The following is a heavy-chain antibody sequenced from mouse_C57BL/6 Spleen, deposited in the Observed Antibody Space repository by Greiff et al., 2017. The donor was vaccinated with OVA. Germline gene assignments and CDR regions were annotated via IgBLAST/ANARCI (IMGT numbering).Heavy chain of an antibody. Sequence: QVQLQQPGAELVKPGASVKLSCKASGYTFTSYWMHWVKQRPGQGLEWIGMIHPNSGSTNYNEKFKSKATLTVDKSSSTAYMQLSSLTSEDSAVYYCARSGDNDNWYFDVWGTGTTVTVSS. V-gene: IGHV1-64*01. J-gene: IGHJ1*03. CDR1: GYTFTSYW. CDR2: IHPNSGST. D-gene: IGHD2-4*01. CDR3: ARSGDNDNWYFDV.